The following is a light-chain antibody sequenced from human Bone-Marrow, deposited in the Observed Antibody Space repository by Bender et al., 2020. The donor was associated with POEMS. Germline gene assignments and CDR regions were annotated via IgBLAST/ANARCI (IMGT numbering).Light chain of an antibody. V-gene: IGLV1-36*01. CDR2: YAD. Sequence: QSVVTQPPSLSEAPSQRVTIPCSGSSSNIGNHGVNWYQQLPGEAPKLLIYYADLLTPGVSDRFSASKSGTSASLAISELQSEDEALYYCSAWDDSLSGWVFGRGTKLTVL. CDR1: SSNIGNHG. J-gene: IGLJ3*02. CDR3: SAWDDSLSGWV.